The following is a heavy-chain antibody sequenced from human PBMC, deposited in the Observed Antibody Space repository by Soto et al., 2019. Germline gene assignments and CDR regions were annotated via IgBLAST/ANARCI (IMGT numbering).Heavy chain of an antibody. J-gene: IGHJ4*02. CDR2: ISGSGGST. D-gene: IGHD2-21*02. V-gene: IGHV3-23*01. CDR3: AKEEEYCGGDCYEPYYFDY. CDR1: GFTFSSYA. Sequence: EVQLLESGGGLVQPGGSLRLSCAASGFTFSSYAMSWVRQAPGKGLEWVSAISGSGGSTYYADSVKGRFTISRDNSKNTLYLQMNSLRAEDTAVYYCAKEEEYCGGDCYEPYYFDYGGQGTLVTVSS.